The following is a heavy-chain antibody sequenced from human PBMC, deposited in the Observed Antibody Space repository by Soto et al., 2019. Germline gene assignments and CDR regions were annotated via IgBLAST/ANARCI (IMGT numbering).Heavy chain of an antibody. CDR3: AKDIAPKGGAAIKRFAVDS. D-gene: IGHD2-2*02. J-gene: IGHJ4*02. Sequence: EVQLVESGGGLVQPGRSLRLSCAASGLRFDVYAMHWVRQVPGKGLEWVAGISWNSGNIGYADSVEGRFTISRDDAKSSLYLQLNSLRAEDTALYYCAKDIAPKGGAAIKRFAVDSWGQGTLVTASS. CDR2: ISWNSGNI. CDR1: GLRFDVYA. V-gene: IGHV3-9*01.